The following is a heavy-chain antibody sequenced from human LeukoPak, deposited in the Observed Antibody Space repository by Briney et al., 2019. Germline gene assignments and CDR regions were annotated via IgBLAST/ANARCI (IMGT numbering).Heavy chain of an antibody. Sequence: GGSLRLSWAASGFTFSSYAMSWVRQAPGMGLEWVSVITDSGGRTYYADSEKGRFTISRDNSKNTLYLQMKSLRAEDTAVYYCAKDLAPSTVETPFDYWGQGTLVTVSS. J-gene: IGHJ4*02. CDR2: ITDSGGRT. V-gene: IGHV3-23*01. CDR3: AKDLAPSTVETPFDY. D-gene: IGHD4-23*01. CDR1: GFTFSSYA.